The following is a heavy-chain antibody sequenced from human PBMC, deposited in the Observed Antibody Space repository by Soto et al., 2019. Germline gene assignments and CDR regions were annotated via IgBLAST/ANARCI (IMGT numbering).Heavy chain of an antibody. Sequence: QITLKESGPTLLKPTQTPTLTCTFSGFSLSTSGVGVGWIRQPPGKALEWLALIYWDDDKRYSPSLKSRLTITKDTSKNQLVLTMTNMDPVATATYYGAHLYTGRTFEYWGKGTLVTVSS. CDR2: IYWDDDK. CDR3: AHLYTGRTFEY. V-gene: IGHV2-5*02. J-gene: IGHJ4*02. D-gene: IGHD1-1*01. CDR1: GFSLSTSGVG.